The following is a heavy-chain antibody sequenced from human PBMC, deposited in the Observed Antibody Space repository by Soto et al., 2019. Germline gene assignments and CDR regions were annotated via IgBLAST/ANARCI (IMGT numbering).Heavy chain of an antibody. V-gene: IGHV3-23*01. Sequence: EVQLLESGGGLVQPGGSLRLSCAASGFTFSSFVMSWVRQAPGKGLQWVSGIAGSGDTTYQPDSVKGRFSISRDNSKNTLYLQINSLTPDERAIYYCAKGPWGAVTLFDDWGQGTLVIVSS. D-gene: IGHD4-17*01. CDR1: GFTFSSFV. CDR2: IAGSGDTT. J-gene: IGHJ4*02. CDR3: AKGPWGAVTLFDD.